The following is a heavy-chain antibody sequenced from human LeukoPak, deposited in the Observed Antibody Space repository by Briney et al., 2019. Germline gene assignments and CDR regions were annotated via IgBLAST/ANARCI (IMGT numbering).Heavy chain of an antibody. CDR2: IRYDGSNK. V-gene: IGHV3-30*02. J-gene: IGHJ6*03. CDR3: AKGGGYEAQYYYYYLDV. D-gene: IGHD5-12*01. CDR1: GFTFSSYA. Sequence: QAGGSLRLSCAASGFTFSSYAMSWVRQAPGKGLEWVAFIRYDGSNKYYADSVKGRFTVSRDNSKNTLYLQMKSLRAEDTAVYYCAKGGGYEAQYYYYYLDVWGKGTTVTISS.